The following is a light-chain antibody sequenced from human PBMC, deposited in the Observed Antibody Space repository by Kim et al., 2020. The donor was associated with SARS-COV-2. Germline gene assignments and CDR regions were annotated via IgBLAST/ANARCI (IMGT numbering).Light chain of an antibody. J-gene: IGLJ2*01. CDR3: QVWDSTTTV. CDR1: KLGEKY. V-gene: IGLV3-1*01. Sequence: SVSPGQTASITCSGDKLGEKYVCWYQQKPGQSPVVVIYQDAMRPSGIPERFSGSNSGNTATLTISETQAMDEADYYCQVWDSTTTVFGGGTQLTVL. CDR2: QDA.